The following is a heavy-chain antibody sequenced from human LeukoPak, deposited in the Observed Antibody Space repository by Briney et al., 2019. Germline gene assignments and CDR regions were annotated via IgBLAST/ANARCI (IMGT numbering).Heavy chain of an antibody. CDR1: GFTFNNYY. Sequence: GGSPRLSCAVSGFTFNNYYMTWVRQAPGKGLEWVAGIKEDGSETYYVDSVKGRFTISRDNARNSLFLQMSSLRAEDTAVYYCARERYCSGGGCYRGYAFHVWGQGTVVTVSS. J-gene: IGHJ3*01. V-gene: IGHV3-7*01. CDR2: IKEDGSET. D-gene: IGHD2-15*01. CDR3: ARERYCSGGGCYRGYAFHV.